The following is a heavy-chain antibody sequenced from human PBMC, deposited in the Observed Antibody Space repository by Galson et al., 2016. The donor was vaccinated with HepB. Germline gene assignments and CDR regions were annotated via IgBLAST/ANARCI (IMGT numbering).Heavy chain of an antibody. Sequence: PALVKPTQTLTVTCSFSGFSLYSRGMSLSWVRQPPGKALEWHALIDWEDNKYYRPSLETRHAISKDTSKNQVILTLTNVDPVDTATYYCARTRGEDYSYGYQGLDYWGQGTLVTVSS. V-gene: IGHV2-70*13. CDR3: ARTRGEDYSYGYQGLDY. J-gene: IGHJ4*02. D-gene: IGHD5-18*01. CDR2: IDWEDNK. CDR1: GFSLYSRGMS.